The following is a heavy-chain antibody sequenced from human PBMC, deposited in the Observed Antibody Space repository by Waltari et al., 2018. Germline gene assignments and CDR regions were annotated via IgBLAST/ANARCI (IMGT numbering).Heavy chain of an antibody. D-gene: IGHD6-19*01. CDR1: GGSFSGYY. Sequence: QVQLQQWGAGLLKPSETLSLTCAVYGGSFSGYYWGWIRQSPGKGLEWIGEINHGGSTTYNPSLKSRVTISVDTSKNQFSLKLSSVTAADTAVYYCASSGWYRGYWGQGTLVTVSS. V-gene: IGHV4-34*01. J-gene: IGHJ4*02. CDR2: INHGGST. CDR3: ASSGWYRGY.